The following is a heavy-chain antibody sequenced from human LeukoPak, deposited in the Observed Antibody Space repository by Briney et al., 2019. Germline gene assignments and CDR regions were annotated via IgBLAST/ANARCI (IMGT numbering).Heavy chain of an antibody. J-gene: IGHJ4*02. D-gene: IGHD1-26*01. CDR3: AREEVRATFDY. CDR2: ISAYNGNT. V-gene: IGHV1-18*01. Sequence: ASVTVSCKASGYTFTSYVISWVRQAPGQGLEWMGWISAYNGNTNYAQKLQGRVTMTTDTSTSTAYMELRGLRTDDSAVYYCAREEVRATFDYWGQGTLVTVSS. CDR1: GYTFTSYV.